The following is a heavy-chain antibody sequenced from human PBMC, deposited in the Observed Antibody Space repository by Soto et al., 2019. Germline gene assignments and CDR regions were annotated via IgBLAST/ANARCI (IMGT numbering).Heavy chain of an antibody. J-gene: IGHJ5*02. CDR2: IYYSGST. D-gene: IGHD3-22*01. V-gene: IGHV4-30-4*01. CDR1: GGSISSGDYY. CDR3: ARDYYDSSGYYGDINWFDP. Sequence: QVQLQESGPGLVKPSQTLSLTCTVSGGSISSGDYYWSWIRQPPGKGLEWIGYIYYSGSTYYNPTLKSRLTMSVDTSKNQFSRKLSSVTAADTAVYYCARDYYDSSGYYGDINWFDPWGQGTLVTVSS.